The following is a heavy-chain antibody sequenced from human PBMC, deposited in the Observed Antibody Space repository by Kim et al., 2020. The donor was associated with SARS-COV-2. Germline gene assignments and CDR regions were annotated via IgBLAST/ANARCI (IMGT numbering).Heavy chain of an antibody. Sequence: GGSLRLSCAASGFTFSSYAMSWVRQAPGKGLEWVSAISGSGGSTYYADSVKGRFTISRDNSKNTLYLQMNSLRAEDTAVYYCVKYPEWELLYDAFDIWGQGTMVTVSS. J-gene: IGHJ3*02. CDR1: GFTFSSYA. V-gene: IGHV3-23*01. CDR2: ISGSGGST. CDR3: VKYPEWELLYDAFDI. D-gene: IGHD1-26*01.